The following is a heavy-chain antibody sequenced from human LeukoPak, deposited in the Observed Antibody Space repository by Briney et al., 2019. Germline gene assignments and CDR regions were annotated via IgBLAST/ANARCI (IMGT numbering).Heavy chain of an antibody. V-gene: IGHV3-21*01. D-gene: IGHD3-16*02. CDR1: GFTFSSYS. CDR3: ARAGYDYVWGSYHIDY. J-gene: IGHJ4*02. Sequence: SGGSLRLSCAASGFTFSSYSMNWVRQAPGKGLEWVSPISSSSSYIYYADSVKGRFTISRDNAKNSLYLQMNSLRAEDTAVYYCARAGYDYVWGSYHIDYWGQGTLVTVSS. CDR2: ISSSSSYI.